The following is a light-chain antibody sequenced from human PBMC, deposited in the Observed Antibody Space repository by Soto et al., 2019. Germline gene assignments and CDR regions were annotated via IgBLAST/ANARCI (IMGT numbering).Light chain of an antibody. V-gene: IGKV1-39*01. J-gene: IGKJ5*01. CDR3: TQRFHYPVN. CDR2: AAS. Sequence: DIQMTQSPSSLSASVGDRVTITCRASQSISSYLNWYQQKPGKAPKLLIYAASSLQSGVPSRFKCRGTGTDFTLTNRSPQPGSFANLLWTQRFHYPVNFRQGTRLEIK. CDR1: QSISSY.